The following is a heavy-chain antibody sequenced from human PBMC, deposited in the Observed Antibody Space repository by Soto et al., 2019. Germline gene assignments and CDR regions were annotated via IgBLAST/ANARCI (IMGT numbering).Heavy chain of an antibody. Sequence: QVQVQQWGAGLLKSSETLSLTCAVYGGSFSGYYWSWIRQSPGKGLEWIGEVNPTGSTKYNPSLKSRVTISVDTSKNQFSLNLNSVTAADTALYYCARSREQWLVDAFDIWGQGTMVTFSS. CDR3: ARSREQWLVDAFDI. J-gene: IGHJ3*02. CDR1: GGSFSGYY. V-gene: IGHV4-34*01. CDR2: VNPTGST. D-gene: IGHD6-19*01.